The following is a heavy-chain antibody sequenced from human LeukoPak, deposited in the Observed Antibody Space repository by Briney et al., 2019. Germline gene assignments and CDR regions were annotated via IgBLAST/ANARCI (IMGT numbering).Heavy chain of an antibody. J-gene: IGHJ4*02. V-gene: IGHV4-4*07. Sequence: SETLSLTCSVSGGSVTNYYWSWIRQPAGKGPEWIGRVYVSGSNDYSPSLKSRVTMSVDTSNNQFSLSLRSVTAADTAVYYCARDRPGGADFWGQGTLVTVSS. CDR1: GGSVTNYY. D-gene: IGHD2-21*01. CDR2: VYVSGSN. CDR3: ARDRPGGADF.